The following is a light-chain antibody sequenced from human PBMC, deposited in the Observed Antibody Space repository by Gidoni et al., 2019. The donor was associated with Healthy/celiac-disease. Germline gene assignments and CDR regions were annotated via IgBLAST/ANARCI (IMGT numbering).Light chain of an antibody. CDR1: QSVSSY. Sequence: EIVLTPSPATLSLSPGERATLSFRARQSVSSYLAWYQQKPGQAPRLLIYDASNRATGIPARFSGSGSGTDFTLTISSLEPEDCAVEYGQQRSNWPPKLTFGGGTKVEIK. J-gene: IGKJ4*01. V-gene: IGKV3-11*01. CDR2: DAS. CDR3: QQRSNWPPKLT.